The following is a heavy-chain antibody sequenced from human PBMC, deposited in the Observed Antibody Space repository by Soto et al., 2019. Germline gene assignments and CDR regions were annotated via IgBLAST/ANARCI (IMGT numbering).Heavy chain of an antibody. D-gene: IGHD3-3*01. CDR3: ARGAIQYDLWSGYPTNWFDP. Sequence: ASVKVSCKASGYTFTGYYMHWVRQAPGQGLEWMGWINPNSGGTNYAQKFQGRVTMTRDTSISTAYMELSRLRSDDTAVYYCARGAIQYDLWSGYPTNWFDPWGQGTLVTVSS. V-gene: IGHV1-2*02. CDR1: GYTFTGYY. CDR2: INPNSGGT. J-gene: IGHJ5*02.